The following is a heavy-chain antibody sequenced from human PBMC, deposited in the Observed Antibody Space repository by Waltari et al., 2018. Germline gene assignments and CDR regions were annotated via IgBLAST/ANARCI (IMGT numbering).Heavy chain of an antibody. CDR1: GFRIGDYG. CDR2: TRHDDSIE. V-gene: IGHV3-30*02. Sequence: QVQLVESGGGVVQPGGSLRLSCAVSGFRIGDYGMHWVRQAPGKAVEWGAFTRHDDSIEYYADSVKGRFIISRDNSKNMAYLQMNSLTAEDTGVYYCVKIDVRGDLSWGQGTLVTVSS. D-gene: IGHD3-10*01. CDR3: VKIDVRGDLS. J-gene: IGHJ5*02.